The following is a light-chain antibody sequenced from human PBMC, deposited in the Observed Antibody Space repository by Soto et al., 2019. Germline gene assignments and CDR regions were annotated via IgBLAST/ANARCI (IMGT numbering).Light chain of an antibody. CDR1: QYINTR. J-gene: IGKJ1*01. Sequence: IMLTQSPGTLSLYQGERATLSCRASQYINTRLAWYQHRPGQAPRLLIYQTSLRAAGIQARFSASGSGTDFTLTIRDVQPEDFALYYCNQRQSWPRTFGQGTKVDIK. V-gene: IGKV3-11*01. CDR2: QTS. CDR3: NQRQSWPRT.